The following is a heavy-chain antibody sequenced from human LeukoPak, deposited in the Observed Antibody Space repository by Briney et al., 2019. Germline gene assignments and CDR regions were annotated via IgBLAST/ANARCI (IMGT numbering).Heavy chain of an antibody. J-gene: IGHJ5*02. CDR2: ISRSGSTI. CDR3: ARDRMGSGWYNWFDP. D-gene: IGHD6-19*01. Sequence: GGSLRLSRAASTLTFNNYEMHWVRQAPGKGLEWVSYISRSGSTIYYADSVKGRFTISRDNAKNSLYLQMNSLIAEDTAIYYCARDRMGSGWYNWFDPWGQGTLVTVSS. V-gene: IGHV3-48*03. CDR1: TLTFNNYE.